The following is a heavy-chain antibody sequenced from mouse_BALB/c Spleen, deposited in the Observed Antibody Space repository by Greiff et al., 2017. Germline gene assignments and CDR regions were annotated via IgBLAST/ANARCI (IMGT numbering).Heavy chain of an antibody. Sequence: EVMLVESGGGLVQPGGSRKLSCAASGFTFSDYGMAWVRQAPGKGPEWVAFISNLAYSIYYADTVTGRFTISREKAKNTLYLEMSSLRSEDTAMYYCARDPGRYGYYWYFDVWGAGTTVTVSS. CDR2: ISNLAYSI. CDR3: ARDPGRYGYYWYFDV. J-gene: IGHJ1*01. V-gene: IGHV5-15*02. CDR1: GFTFSDYG. D-gene: IGHD2-2*01.